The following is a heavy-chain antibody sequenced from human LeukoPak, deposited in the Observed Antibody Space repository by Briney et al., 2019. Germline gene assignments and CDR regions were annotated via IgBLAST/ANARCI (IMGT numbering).Heavy chain of an antibody. CDR3: AREGDTIFGVVTHFDY. CDR1: GLTFSTYT. D-gene: IGHD3-3*01. CDR2: ISASGGST. Sequence: GGSLRLSCAVSGLTFSTYTMSWVRQAPGKGLEWVSAISASGGSTFYADSVKGRFTISRDNAKNSLYLQMNSLRAEDTAVYYCAREGDTIFGVVTHFDYWGQGTLVTVSS. V-gene: IGHV3-23*01. J-gene: IGHJ4*02.